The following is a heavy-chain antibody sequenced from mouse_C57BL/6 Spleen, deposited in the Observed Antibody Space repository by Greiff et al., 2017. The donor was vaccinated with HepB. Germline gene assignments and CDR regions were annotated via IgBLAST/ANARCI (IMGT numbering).Heavy chain of an antibody. V-gene: IGHV1-53*01. CDR2: INPSNGGT. CDR1: GYTFTSYW. D-gene: IGHD1-1*01. Sequence: QVQLQQPGTELVKPGASVKLSCKASGYTFTSYWMHWVKQRPGQGLEWIGNINPSNGGTNYNEKFKSKATLTVDKSSSTAYMQLSSLTSEDSAVDYCARSHYYGSCFDYWGQGTTLTVSS. CDR3: ARSHYYGSCFDY. J-gene: IGHJ2*01.